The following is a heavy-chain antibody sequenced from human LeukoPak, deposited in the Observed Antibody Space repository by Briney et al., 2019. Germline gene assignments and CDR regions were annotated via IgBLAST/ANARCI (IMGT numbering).Heavy chain of an antibody. CDR2: INPNSGGT. J-gene: IGHJ4*02. CDR1: GYTFTGYY. Sequence: GASVKVSCKASGYTFTGYYMHWVRQAPGQGLEWMGWINPNSGGTNYAQKFQGRVTMTRDTSISTAYMELSRLRSDDTAVYYCARAYYYDSSGPPSDYWGQGTPVTVSS. D-gene: IGHD3-22*01. V-gene: IGHV1-2*02. CDR3: ARAYYYDSSGPPSDY.